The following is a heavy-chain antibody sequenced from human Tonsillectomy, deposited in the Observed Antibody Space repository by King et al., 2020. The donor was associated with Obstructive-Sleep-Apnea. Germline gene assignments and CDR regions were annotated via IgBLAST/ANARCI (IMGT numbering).Heavy chain of an antibody. CDR2: IDWGDDK. CDR1: VFSLSTSGMC. Sequence: TLKESVPALVKPTQTLTLTCTFSVFSLSTSGMCVSWILHPPGKALEWLARIDWGDDKYYSTSLRTRLTISKDTSKNQVVLTMTNRDPVDTATYYCARMRVQNGLGGMDVWGQGTTVTVSS. CDR3: ARMRVQNGLGGMDV. J-gene: IGHJ6*02. V-gene: IGHV2-70*11. D-gene: IGHD7-27*01.